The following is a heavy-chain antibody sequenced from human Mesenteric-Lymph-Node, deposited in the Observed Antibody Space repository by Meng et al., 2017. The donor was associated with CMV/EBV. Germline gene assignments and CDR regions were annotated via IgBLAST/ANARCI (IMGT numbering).Heavy chain of an antibody. Sequence: ASVKVSCKAAGDTFTSYDINWVRQATGPGLEWMGWMNPNSGNTGYAQKFQARVTMTRNTSISTAYMELSSLSSEDTAVYYCASDGSYDYVWGSTRWNGMDVWGQGTPVTVSS. CDR1: GDTFTSYD. D-gene: IGHD3-16*01. J-gene: IGHJ6*02. CDR3: ASDGSYDYVWGSTRWNGMDV. CDR2: MNPNSGNT. V-gene: IGHV1-8*01.